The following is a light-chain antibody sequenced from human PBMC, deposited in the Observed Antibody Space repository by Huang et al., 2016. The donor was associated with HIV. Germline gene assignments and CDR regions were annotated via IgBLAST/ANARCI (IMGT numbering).Light chain of an antibody. CDR2: GAS. CDR3: QRYGSAF. V-gene: IGKV3-20*01. CDR1: QSVSSSY. Sequence: EIVLTQSPCTLSLSPGGRATLSCRASQSVSSSYLAWYQQKPGQAPRLLIYGASSRATGIPDRVSGSGSGTDFTLTISRLEPEDCAVYFCQRYGSAFFGGGTKVEIK. J-gene: IGKJ4*01.